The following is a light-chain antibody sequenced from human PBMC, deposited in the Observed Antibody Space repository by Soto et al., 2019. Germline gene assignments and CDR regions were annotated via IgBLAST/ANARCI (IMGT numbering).Light chain of an antibody. J-gene: IGKJ5*01. CDR2: ATS. Sequence: EIPLTQSPSSLAASVGDRLTLTCRASRNVSIYLNWYQHKPGKGPTLLIHATSNLQIEVPSRFSGSGSGTEFTLTISSLEPEDFGTYYCQQSYKMPSFGQGTRLVI. CDR3: QQSYKMPS. CDR1: RNVSIY. V-gene: IGKV1-39*01.